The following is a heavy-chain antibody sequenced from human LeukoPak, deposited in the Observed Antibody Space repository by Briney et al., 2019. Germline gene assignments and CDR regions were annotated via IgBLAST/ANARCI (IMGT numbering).Heavy chain of an antibody. V-gene: IGHV5-51*01. CDR1: GYSFSSYW. CDR3: ARVREGYCSSTSCYLYAFDI. CDR2: IYPDGSDT. Sequence: GESLKISWKGSGYSFSSYWIGLVRQMPGKGLEWMGVIYPDGSDTRYRPSYQGQVTISADKSISSAYLQWSSLKASDTAMYYGARVREGYCSSTSCYLYAFDIWGQGTMVTVSS. D-gene: IGHD2-2*01. J-gene: IGHJ3*02.